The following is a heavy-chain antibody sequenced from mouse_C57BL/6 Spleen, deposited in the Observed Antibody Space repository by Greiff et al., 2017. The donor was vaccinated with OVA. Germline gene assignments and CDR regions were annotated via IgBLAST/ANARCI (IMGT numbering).Heavy chain of an antibody. CDR3: AREALGGYFDY. Sequence: EVKLVESGGGLVKPGGSLKLSCAASGFTFSSYAMSWVRQTPEKRLEWVATISDGGSYTYYPDNVKGRFTISRDNAKNNLYLQMSHLKSEDTAMYYCAREALGGYFDYWGQGTTLTVSS. CDR1: GFTFSSYA. CDR2: ISDGGSYT. D-gene: IGHD4-1*01. J-gene: IGHJ2*01. V-gene: IGHV5-4*01.